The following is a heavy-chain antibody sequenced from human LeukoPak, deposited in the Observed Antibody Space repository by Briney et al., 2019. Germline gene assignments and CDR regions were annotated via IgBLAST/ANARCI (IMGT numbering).Heavy chain of an antibody. CDR2: ISGSGGST. D-gene: IGHD2-8*02. V-gene: IGHV3-23*01. J-gene: IGHJ4*02. CDR1: GFTFSSYA. CDR3: AKDSGYWGYHKAFPLDY. Sequence: PGGSLRLSRAASGFTFSSYAMSWVRQAPGKGLEWVSAISGSGGSTYYADSVKGRFTISRDNSKNTLYLQMDSLRAEDTAVYYCAKDSGYWGYHKAFPLDYWGQGTLVTVSS.